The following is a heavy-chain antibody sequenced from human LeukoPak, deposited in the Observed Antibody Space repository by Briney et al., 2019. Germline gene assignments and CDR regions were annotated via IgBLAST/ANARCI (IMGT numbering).Heavy chain of an antibody. D-gene: IGHD2-2*01. CDR2: ISAYNGNT. V-gene: IGHV1-18*04. Sequence: ASVKVSCKASGYTFTGYYMHWVRQAPGQGLEWMGWISAYNGNTNYAQKLQGRVTVTTDTSTSTAYMELRSLRSEDTAVYYCARDRIVVVPAAIGRTQGGFDYWGQGTLVTVSS. J-gene: IGHJ4*02. CDR1: GYTFTGYY. CDR3: ARDRIVVVPAAIGRTQGGFDY.